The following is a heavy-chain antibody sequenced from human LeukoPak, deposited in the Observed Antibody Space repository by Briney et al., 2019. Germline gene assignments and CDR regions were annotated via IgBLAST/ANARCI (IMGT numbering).Heavy chain of an antibody. CDR1: GVSISSSSYY. Sequence: PSETLSLTCTVSGVSISSSSYYWGWIRQPPGKGLEWIGRIYTSGSTNYNPSLKSRVTISVDTSKNQFSLKLSSVTAADTAVYYCARAPRARGVTDYYYYYYMDVWGKGTTVTISS. V-gene: IGHV4-61*02. D-gene: IGHD3-10*01. CDR2: IYTSGST. J-gene: IGHJ6*03. CDR3: ARAPRARGVTDYYYYYYMDV.